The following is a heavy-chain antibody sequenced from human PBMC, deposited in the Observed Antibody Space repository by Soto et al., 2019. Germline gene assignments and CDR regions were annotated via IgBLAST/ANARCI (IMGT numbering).Heavy chain of an antibody. Sequence: PGESLKISCKGSGYSFTSYWIGWVRQMPGKGLEWMGIIYPGDSDTRYSPSFQGQVTISADKSISTAYLQWSSLKASDTAMYYCARQETYTYGSGAPGYFDYWGQGTLVTSP. D-gene: IGHD3-10*01. V-gene: IGHV5-51*01. CDR2: IYPGDSDT. CDR3: ARQETYTYGSGAPGYFDY. J-gene: IGHJ4*02. CDR1: GYSFTSYW.